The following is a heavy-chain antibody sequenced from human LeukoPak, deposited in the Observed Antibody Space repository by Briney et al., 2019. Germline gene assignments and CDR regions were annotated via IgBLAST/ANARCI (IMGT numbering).Heavy chain of an antibody. J-gene: IGHJ4*02. D-gene: IGHD3-22*01. Sequence: GGSLRLSCAASGLTFSSYSMNWVRQAPGKGLEWVSSISSSSSYIYYADSVKGRFTISRDNAKNSLYLQMNSLRAEDTAVYYCARDDFNHYYDSSGYYNPFDYWGQGTLVTVSS. CDR2: ISSSSSYI. CDR1: GLTFSSYS. CDR3: ARDDFNHYYDSSGYYNPFDY. V-gene: IGHV3-21*01.